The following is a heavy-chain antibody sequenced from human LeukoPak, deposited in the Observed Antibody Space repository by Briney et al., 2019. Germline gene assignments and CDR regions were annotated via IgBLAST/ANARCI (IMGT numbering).Heavy chain of an antibody. CDR3: ARVHWHSSSLILWRYYYYMDV. D-gene: IGHD6-6*01. J-gene: IGHJ6*03. CDR2: ISSSGSTI. V-gene: IGHV3-11*01. CDR1: GFTFSDYY. Sequence: PGGSLRLSCAASGFTFSDYYMSWIRQAPGKGLEWVSYISSSGSTIYYADSVKGRFTISRDNAKNSLYLQMNSLRAEDTAVYYCARVHWHSSSLILWRYYYYMDVWGKGTTVTVSS.